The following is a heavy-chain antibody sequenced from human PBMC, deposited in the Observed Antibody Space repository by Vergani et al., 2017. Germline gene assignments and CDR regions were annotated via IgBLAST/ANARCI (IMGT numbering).Heavy chain of an antibody. D-gene: IGHD3-9*01. CDR2: IKSDGIIT. J-gene: IGHJ5*01. Sequence: DVHLAESGGGFFQPGGSLRLSCSASGFSFNSYWMHWVRPVPGKGLLWVSRIKSDGIITAYADSVKGRFTISIDNAQNTLYLQMNSLRVEDTGVYYCARARCIETCYMSNWLDSWGQGTLVTVSS. CDR3: ARARCIETCYMSNWLDS. V-gene: IGHV3-74*03. CDR1: GFSFNSYW.